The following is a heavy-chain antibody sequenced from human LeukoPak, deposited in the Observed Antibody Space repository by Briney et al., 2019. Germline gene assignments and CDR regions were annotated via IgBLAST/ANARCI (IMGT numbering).Heavy chain of an antibody. V-gene: IGHV4-4*07. CDR3: ARGYCSSTSCYSLFDY. Sequence: SETLSLTCTVSGASFSGYYWSWIRQPAGKGLEWIGRIYTSGSTNYNPSLKSRVTISVDTSKNQFSLKLSSVTAADTAVYYCARGYCSSTSCYSLFDYWGQGTLVTVSS. J-gene: IGHJ4*02. D-gene: IGHD2-2*01. CDR1: GASFSGYY. CDR2: IYTSGST.